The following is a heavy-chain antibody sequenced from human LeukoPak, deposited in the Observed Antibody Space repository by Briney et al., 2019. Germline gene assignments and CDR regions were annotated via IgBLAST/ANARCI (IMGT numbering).Heavy chain of an antibody. V-gene: IGHV1-58*02. D-gene: IGHD4-17*01. Sequence: GASVKVSCMASGFTFTSSAMQWVRQARGQRLEWIGWIVVGSGNTNYAQKFQERVTITRDMSTSTAYMELSSLRSEDTAVYYCAAADYGDYGRLDYWGQGALVTVSS. CDR1: GFTFTSSA. CDR2: IVVGSGNT. CDR3: AAADYGDYGRLDY. J-gene: IGHJ4*02.